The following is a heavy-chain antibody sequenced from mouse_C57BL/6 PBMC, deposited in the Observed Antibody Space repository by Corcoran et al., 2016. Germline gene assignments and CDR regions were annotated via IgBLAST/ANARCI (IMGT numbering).Heavy chain of an antibody. D-gene: IGHD1-1*01. CDR1: GYSFTDYN. CDR2: INPNYGTT. Sequence: EFKLQQSGPELVKPGASVKISCKASGYSFTDYNMNWVKQSNGKSLEWIGVINPNYGTTSYNQKFKGKATLTVDQSSSTAYMQLNSLTSEDSAVYYCARKGNLRYPYYFDYWGQGTTLTVSS. J-gene: IGHJ2*01. CDR3: ARKGNLRYPYYFDY. V-gene: IGHV1-39*01.